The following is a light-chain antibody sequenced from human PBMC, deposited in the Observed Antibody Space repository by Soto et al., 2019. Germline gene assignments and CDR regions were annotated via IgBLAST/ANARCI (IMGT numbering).Light chain of an antibody. J-gene: IGKJ1*01. CDR3: QKYNSAPRT. CDR1: QGISNN. Sequence: DIQMTQSPSSLSASVGDRVTITCRASQGISNNLAWYQQKPGKVPKLLIYAAPTLQSGVPSRFSGSGSGTDFTLTISTLQPEDVAPYYCQKYNSAPRTFGQGTKVEIK. CDR2: AAP. V-gene: IGKV1-27*01.